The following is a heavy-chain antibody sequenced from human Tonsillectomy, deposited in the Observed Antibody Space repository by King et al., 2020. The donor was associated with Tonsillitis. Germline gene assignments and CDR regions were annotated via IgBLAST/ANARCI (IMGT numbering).Heavy chain of an antibody. CDR1: GFTFSNYC. V-gene: IGHV3-33*05. J-gene: IGHJ4*02. CDR2: ISYDGSDI. CDR3: AKDIRRHGSGSFPDY. Sequence: VQLVESGGGVVQPGRSLRLSCAASGFTFSNYCMHWVRQAPGKGLEWVAIISYDGSDIYEADSVKGRITISRDNSKNTLYLQMNSLRVEDAALYYCAKDIRRHGSGSFPDYWGQGTLVTVSS. D-gene: IGHD3-10*01.